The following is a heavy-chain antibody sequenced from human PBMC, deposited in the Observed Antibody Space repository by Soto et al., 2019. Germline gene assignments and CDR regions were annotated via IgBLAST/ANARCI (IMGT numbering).Heavy chain of an antibody. D-gene: IGHD1-1*01. J-gene: IGHJ4*02. CDR1: GFTFNTYG. CDR3: ARIQLDTIMALDY. V-gene: IGHV3-33*01. Sequence: QVQLVESGGGVVQPGRSLRLSCAASGFTFNTYGFHWVRQAPGKDLEWVAVVWSDGNNKYYADSVKGRFTISRDSSKNTLYLQMNNMRVEDTAVYYCARIQLDTIMALDYWGQGTLVTVSS. CDR2: VWSDGNNK.